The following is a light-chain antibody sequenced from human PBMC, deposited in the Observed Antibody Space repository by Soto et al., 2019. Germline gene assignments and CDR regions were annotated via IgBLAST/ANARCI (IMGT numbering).Light chain of an antibody. J-gene: IGLJ3*02. V-gene: IGLV2-14*01. CDR3: SSYTSSTTWV. Sequence: QSALTQPASVSGSPGQSITISCGGHSSDVGGYDYVSWYQHHPGKAPKLIIYGVNKRPSGVSNRFSGSKSANTASLTISGLQAEDEADYYCSSYTSSTTWVFGGGTKLTVL. CDR1: SSDVGGYDY. CDR2: GVN.